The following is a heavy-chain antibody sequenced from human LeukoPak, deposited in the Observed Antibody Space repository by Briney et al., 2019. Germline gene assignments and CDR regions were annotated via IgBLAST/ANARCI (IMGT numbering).Heavy chain of an antibody. Sequence: SETLSLTCTVSGGSISGYYWSWIRQPPGKGLEWIGCIYYSGNTNYNPSLESRVTISVDTSKNQFSLKLSSVTAADTAVYYCASSIAATGQRGLGWFDPWGQGTLVTVSS. CDR2: IYYSGNT. V-gene: IGHV4-59*01. CDR3: ASSIAATGQRGLGWFDP. D-gene: IGHD6-13*01. J-gene: IGHJ5*02. CDR1: GGSISGYY.